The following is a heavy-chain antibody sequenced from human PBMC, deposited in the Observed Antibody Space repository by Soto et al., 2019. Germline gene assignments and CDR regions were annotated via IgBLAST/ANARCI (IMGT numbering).Heavy chain of an antibody. V-gene: IGHV1-18*01. CDR3: ARRVGSDYYGIDV. CDR2: ISTYTGNT. Sequence: QVQLVQSGAEVKKPGASVKVSCQASGYTFSTYGISWVRQAPGQGLEWMGWISTYTGNTNYAQKFQGRVTMTTDTSTNTAYMELRSLRSDDTAMYYCARRVGSDYYGIDVWGQGTTVTVSS. J-gene: IGHJ6*02. CDR1: GYTFSTYG. D-gene: IGHD2-8*01.